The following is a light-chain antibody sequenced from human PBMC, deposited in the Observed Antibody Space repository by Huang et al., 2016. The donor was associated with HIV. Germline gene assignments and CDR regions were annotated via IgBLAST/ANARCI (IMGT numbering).Light chain of an antibody. Sequence: DIQLTQSPASLSAYVGDRVTVTCRACQGISRFLNWYQQEPGKAPKLLIDAASTLQSGVPSRFSGSGSGTHFTLTISSLQPEDSTTYFCQQAYSTPWTFGQGTKVEIE. J-gene: IGKJ1*01. V-gene: IGKV1-39*01. CDR2: AAS. CDR3: QQAYSTPWT. CDR1: QGISRF.